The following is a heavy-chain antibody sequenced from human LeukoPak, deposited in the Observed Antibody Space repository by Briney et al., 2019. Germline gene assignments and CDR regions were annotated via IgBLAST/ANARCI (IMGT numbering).Heavy chain of an antibody. J-gene: IGHJ4*02. D-gene: IGHD6-13*01. CDR3: AKVRTQLALYYLDY. CDR1: GFTFSTYA. V-gene: IGHV3-23*01. CDR2: VSGSGAST. Sequence: PGGFLRLSCAASGFTFSTYAMSWVRQAPGKGLEWVSGVSGSGASTYYADSVKGRFTISRDNSKNTLYLQMNSLRAEDTAIYYCAKVRTQLALYYLDYWGQGTLVTVSS.